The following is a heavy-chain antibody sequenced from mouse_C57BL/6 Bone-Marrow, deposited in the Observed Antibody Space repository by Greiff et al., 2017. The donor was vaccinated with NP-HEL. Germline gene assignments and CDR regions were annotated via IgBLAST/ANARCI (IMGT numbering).Heavy chain of an antibody. CDR3: TRADSKPH. V-gene: IGHV1-15*01. CDR2: IDPETGGT. J-gene: IGHJ3*01. CDR1: GYTFTDYE. D-gene: IGHD2-5*01. Sequence: VQVVESGAELVRPGASVTLSCKASGYTFTDYEMHWVKQTPVHGLEWIGAIDPETGGTAYNQKFKGKAILTADKSSSTAYMELRSLTSEDSAVYYCTRADSKPHWGQGTLVTVSA.